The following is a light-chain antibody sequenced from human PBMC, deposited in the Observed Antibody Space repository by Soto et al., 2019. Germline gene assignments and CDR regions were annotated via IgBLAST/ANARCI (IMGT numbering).Light chain of an antibody. CDR2: DVD. J-gene: IGLJ3*02. V-gene: IGLV2-11*01. Sequence: QSALTQPRSVSGSFGQSVTISCTGTSSDVGDSDSVSWYQQHPGRAPRLMISDVDKRPSGVPDRFSGSKSGNTASLTISGLQSEDEADYYCCSYAGSHTCVFGGGTKLTVL. CDR1: SSDVGDSDS. CDR3: CSYAGSHTCV.